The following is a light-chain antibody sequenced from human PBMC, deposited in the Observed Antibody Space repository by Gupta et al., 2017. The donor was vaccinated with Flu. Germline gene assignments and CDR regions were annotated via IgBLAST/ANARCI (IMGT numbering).Light chain of an antibody. CDR2: DVN. J-gene: IGLJ3*02. CDR1: SGDVAGYNY. V-gene: IGLV2-11*01. Sequence: QSALTQPRSVSGSPGQSVTISCTGTSGDVAGYNYVSWYQQHLGKAPKLIIHDVNRRPSGVPYRFSGSRSGNTASLTISGLQAEDDAEYYCCSYAGTYTWVFGGGTKLTVL. CDR3: CSYAGTYTWV.